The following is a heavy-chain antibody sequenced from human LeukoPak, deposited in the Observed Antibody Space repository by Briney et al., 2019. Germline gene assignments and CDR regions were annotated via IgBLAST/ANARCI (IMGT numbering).Heavy chain of an antibody. CDR2: ISGRGGST. CDR1: RVTFIGYA. Sequence: GGPLRHSRAASRVTFIGYAMCGVRQAPGKGRGCVSAISGRGGSTYGGKSVKGRFTISRDNSKNTFYLQMNRLRAEHTAVYYCAKEVRRIAAAGMLAYWGQGTLVTVSS. D-gene: IGHD6-13*01. CDR3: AKEVRRIAAAGMLAY. V-gene: IGHV3-23*01. J-gene: IGHJ4*02.